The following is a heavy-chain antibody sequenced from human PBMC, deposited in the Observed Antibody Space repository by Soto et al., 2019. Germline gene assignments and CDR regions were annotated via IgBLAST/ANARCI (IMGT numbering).Heavy chain of an antibody. D-gene: IGHD3-16*01. J-gene: IGHJ4*02. CDR3: ARLFGGYFDY. CDR2: IYWDDDK. Sequence: QITLKESGPTLVKPTQTLTLTCTFSGFSLTTSGVGVAWIRQPPGKALEWLALIYWDDDKRYSPSLKSRLTTSKDTSKNHVVFIMTNMDPVDTATYYCARLFGGYFDYWGQGTLVTVSS. CDR1: GFSLTTSGVG. V-gene: IGHV2-5*02.